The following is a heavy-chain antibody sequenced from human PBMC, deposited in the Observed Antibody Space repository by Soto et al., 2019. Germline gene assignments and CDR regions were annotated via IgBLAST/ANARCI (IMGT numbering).Heavy chain of an antibody. D-gene: IGHD2-2*02. CDR2: IIPIFGTA. V-gene: IGHV1-69*01. Sequence: QVQLVQSGAEVKKPGSSVKVSCKASGGTFSSYAISWVRQAPGQGLEWMGGIIPIFGTANYEQKFQGRVTITADESTSTAYMELSSLRSEDTAVYYCARGAPSCSSTSCYTLYYYYYGMDVWGQGTTVTVSS. CDR3: ARGAPSCSSTSCYTLYYYYYGMDV. CDR1: GGTFSSYA. J-gene: IGHJ6*02.